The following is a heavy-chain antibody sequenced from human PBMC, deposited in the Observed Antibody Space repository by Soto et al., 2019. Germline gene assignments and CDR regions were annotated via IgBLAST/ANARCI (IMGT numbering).Heavy chain of an antibody. CDR1: GFNFGAVG. D-gene: IGHD6-19*01. CDR2: LSYEGSEE. V-gene: IGHV3-30*03. CDR3: ALTRRSSLLEVAGPGFEY. J-gene: IGHJ4*02. Sequence: GGSLRLSCAASGFNFGAVGMHWVRQAPGKGLEWLSVLSYEGSEEYCADSVRGRFTISRDNSKNTLFLQMDSLRVDDTGVYYCALTRRSSLLEVAGPGFEYWGQGTLVTVSS.